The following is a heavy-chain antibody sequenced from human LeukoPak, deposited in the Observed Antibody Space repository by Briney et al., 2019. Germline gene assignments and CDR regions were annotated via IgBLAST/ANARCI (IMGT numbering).Heavy chain of an antibody. CDR2: IYYSGST. J-gene: IGHJ4*02. V-gene: IGHV4-61*05. CDR3: ARSYYGDYSFDY. D-gene: IGHD4-17*01. CDR1: GDSISTSSSY. Sequence: SETLSLTCTVSGDSISTSSSYWGWIRQPPGKGLEWIGYIYYSGSTNYNPSLKSRVTISVDTSKNQFSLKLSSVTAADTAVYYCARSYYGDYSFDYWGQGTLVTVSS.